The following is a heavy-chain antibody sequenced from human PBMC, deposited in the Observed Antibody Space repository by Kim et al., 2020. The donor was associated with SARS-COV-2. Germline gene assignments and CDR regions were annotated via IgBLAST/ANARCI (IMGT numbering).Heavy chain of an antibody. D-gene: IGHD6-13*01. V-gene: IGHV3-48*02. CDR3: VRDSNWSFDY. Sequence: IHSAGSVKGRFTISRDNAENSLYLQMNSLRDEDTAVYYCVRDSNWSFDYWGQGTLVTVSS. CDR2: I. J-gene: IGHJ4*02.